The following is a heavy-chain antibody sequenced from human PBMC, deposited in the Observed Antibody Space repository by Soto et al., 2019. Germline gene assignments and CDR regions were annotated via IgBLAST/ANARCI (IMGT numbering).Heavy chain of an antibody. CDR1: GFSFNTYA. V-gene: IGHV3-23*01. D-gene: IGHD5-18*01. J-gene: IGHJ4*02. CDR3: AKDRLYGYSPLDY. Sequence: PGGSLRLSCVVSGFSFNTYAMHWVRQAPGKGLEWVSGISGSGAGTYYADSVQGRFTISRDNSKNTLSLEMNSLRADDTAVYYCAKDRLYGYSPLDYWGQGTLVPSP. CDR2: ISGSGAGT.